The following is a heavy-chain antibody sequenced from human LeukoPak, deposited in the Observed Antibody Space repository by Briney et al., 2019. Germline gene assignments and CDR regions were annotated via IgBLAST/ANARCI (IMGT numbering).Heavy chain of an antibody. V-gene: IGHV1-2*02. CDR1: GYTFTGYY. D-gene: IGHD3-3*01. Sequence: ASVKVSCKASGYTFTGYYMHWVRQAPGQGLEWMGWINPNSGGTNYAQKFQGRVTMTRDTSISTAYMELSRLRSDDTAVYYCARDTIFGVVTYWFDPWGQGTLVTVYS. J-gene: IGHJ5*02. CDR3: ARDTIFGVVTYWFDP. CDR2: INPNSGGT.